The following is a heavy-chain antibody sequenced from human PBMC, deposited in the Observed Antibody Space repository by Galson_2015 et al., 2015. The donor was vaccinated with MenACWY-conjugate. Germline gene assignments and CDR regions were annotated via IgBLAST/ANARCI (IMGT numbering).Heavy chain of an antibody. V-gene: IGHV3-7*01. J-gene: IGHJ4*02. CDR1: GFTFSDSW. D-gene: IGHD3/OR15-3a*01. Sequence: SLRLSCAASGFTFSDSWMNWIRQAPGSGLEWVANINPEGSRGTYVDSVKGRFTISRDNAENSVYLEMNSLRPEDTAVLYCAAWTADDNYWAQGTLVTVSS. CDR3: AAWTADDNY. CDR2: INPEGSRG.